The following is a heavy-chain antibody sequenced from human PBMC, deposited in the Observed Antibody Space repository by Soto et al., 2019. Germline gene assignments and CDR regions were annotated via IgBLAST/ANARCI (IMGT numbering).Heavy chain of an antibody. CDR1: GASISSRDYY. J-gene: IGHJ4*02. D-gene: IGHD2-2*01. V-gene: IGHV4-39*01. CDR3: GGVMIGTSRHTDSDY. CDR2: IDYNGVT. Sequence: SETLSLTCSVSGASISSRDYYWGWIRQTPGKGLEWIGNIDYNGVTYYNPSLKSRVTVSKDTSKNQFSLKVASVTAADTAIYYCGGVMIGTSRHTDSDYWGQGTQVTVSS.